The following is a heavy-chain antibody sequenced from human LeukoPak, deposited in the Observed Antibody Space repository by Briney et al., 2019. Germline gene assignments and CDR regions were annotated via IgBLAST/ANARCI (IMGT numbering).Heavy chain of an antibody. CDR3: ARGWGSLYYFDF. D-gene: IGHD3-16*01. Sequence: GASVKVSCKASGYTFSDYFMHWVRQAPGQGLEWMGWINPESGVTKYTQKFQGRVTIVRDTATSTVYMDLSSLTSDDTAVYFCARGWGSLYYFDFWGQCTLVTVSS. J-gene: IGHJ4*02. V-gene: IGHV1-2*02. CDR2: INPESGVT. CDR1: GYTFSDYF.